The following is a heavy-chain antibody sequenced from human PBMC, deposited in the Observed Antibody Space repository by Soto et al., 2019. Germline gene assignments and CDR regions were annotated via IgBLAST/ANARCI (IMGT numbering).Heavy chain of an antibody. CDR1: GGTFGNFA. Sequence: QVQLVQSGAELKKPGSSVKVSCKASGGTFGNFAISWVRQAPGQGPEWVAGIIPIYGTSNYADNFRGRITLTADASTATAYMELSSLKSEDTAIYYCATGPRDGYNYWYFDLWGRGTQVTVSS. J-gene: IGHJ2*01. D-gene: IGHD2-21*02. CDR3: ATGPRDGYNYWYFDL. CDR2: IIPIYGTS. V-gene: IGHV1-69*01.